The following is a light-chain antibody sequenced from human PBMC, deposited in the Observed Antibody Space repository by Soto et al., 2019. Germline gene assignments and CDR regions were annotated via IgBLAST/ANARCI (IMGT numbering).Light chain of an antibody. J-gene: IGLJ3*02. CDR3: ETRDSNTRV. V-gene: IGLV4-60*03. Sequence: QLVLTQSSSASASLGSSVKLTCTLSSGHSSYIIAWHQQQPGKAPRYLMKLEGSGSYNKGSGVPDRFSGSSSGADRYLTIANLQSEDKANYYCETRDSNTRVSGGRTQLTVL. CDR2: LEGSGSY. CDR1: SGHSSYI.